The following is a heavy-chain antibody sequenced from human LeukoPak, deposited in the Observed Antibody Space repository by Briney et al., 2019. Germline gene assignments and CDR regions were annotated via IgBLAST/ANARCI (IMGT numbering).Heavy chain of an antibody. CDR1: GFTFTSYW. D-gene: IGHD3-22*01. J-gene: IGHJ3*01. V-gene: IGHV3-7*01. CDR3: ARDVTYYDSSYYYDAFDL. Sequence: GGSLRLSCAASGFTFTSYWMTWVRQAPGKGLEWVSNIKRDGSQKYYVDSVWGRFTISRDNAKSLLYLQLNSLRAEDTAVYYCARDVTYYDSSYYYDAFDLWGQGTMVTVSS. CDR2: IKRDGSQK.